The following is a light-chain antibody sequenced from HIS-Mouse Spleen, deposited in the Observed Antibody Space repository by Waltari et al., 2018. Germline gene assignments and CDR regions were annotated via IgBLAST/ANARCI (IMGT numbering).Light chain of an antibody. Sequence: EIVLTQSPGTLSLSPGERATLSCRASQSVSSSDLAWYQQKPGQAPRLLIYGASSRATGIPDRCSGSGSGTDFTLTISRLEPEDFAVYYCQQYGSSPTFGQGTRLEIK. CDR3: QQYGSSPT. CDR1: QSVSSSD. J-gene: IGKJ5*01. CDR2: GAS. V-gene: IGKV3-20*01.